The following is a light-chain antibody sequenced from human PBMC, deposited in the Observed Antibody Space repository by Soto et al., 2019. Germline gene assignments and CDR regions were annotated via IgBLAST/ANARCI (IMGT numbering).Light chain of an antibody. V-gene: IGKV3-20*01. CDR1: QIVSTNY. CDR3: QQYGSSPL. J-gene: IGKJ3*01. Sequence: EIVLTQSPGTLSLSPGQRATLSCRASQIVSTNYLAWYQQKPGQAPRLLIYGASSRATGIPDRFSGSGSGADFTLTISRLEPEDFAVYYCQQYGSSPLFGPGTKVDIK. CDR2: GAS.